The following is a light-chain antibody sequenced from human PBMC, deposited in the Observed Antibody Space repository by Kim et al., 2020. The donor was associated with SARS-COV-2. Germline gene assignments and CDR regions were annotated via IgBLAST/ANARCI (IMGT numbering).Light chain of an antibody. CDR2: EVN. CDR1: SSDVGSYNR. Sequence: QSALTQPPSVSGSPGQSVTISCTGTSSDVGSYNRVSWYKQPPGTAPEIIIYEVNNRPSGVPDRFSGSKSGNTASLTISGLQAEDEADYYCSSYTTRNTYVFGTGTKVTVL. V-gene: IGLV2-18*02. J-gene: IGLJ1*01. CDR3: SSYTTRNTYV.